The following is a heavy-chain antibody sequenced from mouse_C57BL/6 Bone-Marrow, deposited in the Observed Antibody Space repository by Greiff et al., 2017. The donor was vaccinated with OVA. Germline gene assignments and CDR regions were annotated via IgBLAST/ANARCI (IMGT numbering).Heavy chain of an antibody. V-gene: IGHV1-61*01. D-gene: IGHD2-2*01. Sequence: VQLQQPGAELVRPGSSVKLSCKASGYTFTSYWMDWVKQRPGQGLEWIGNIYPSDSETHYNQKFKDKATLTVDKSSSTAYMQLSSLTSEDSAVYYCARREVVTSDVGDFDYWGQGTTLTVSS. CDR2: IYPSDSET. J-gene: IGHJ2*01. CDR3: ARREVVTSDVGDFDY. CDR1: GYTFTSYW.